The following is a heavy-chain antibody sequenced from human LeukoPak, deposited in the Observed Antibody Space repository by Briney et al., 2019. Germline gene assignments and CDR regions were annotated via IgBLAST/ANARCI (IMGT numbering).Heavy chain of an antibody. V-gene: IGHV1-2*02. J-gene: IGHJ4*02. Sequence: ASVKVSCQASVYTFTDYYMHWVGQPPGQGLEWMGWINPNSGGTNYAQKFQGRVTMTRDTSISTAYIETCRLRSDVTDVYYRAKYLGGGWYGSTVEYWGQGTLVTVSS. CDR2: INPNSGGT. D-gene: IGHD6-19*01. CDR3: AKYLGGGWYGSTVEY. CDR1: VYTFTDYY.